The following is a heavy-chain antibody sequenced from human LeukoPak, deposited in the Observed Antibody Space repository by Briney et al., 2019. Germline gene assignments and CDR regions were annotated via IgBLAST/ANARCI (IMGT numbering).Heavy chain of an antibody. V-gene: IGHV4-59*01. CDR3: ARVSVAYYYYYYMDA. Sequence: SETLSLTCTVSGGSISSYYWSWIRQPPGKGLEWIGYIYYSGSTNYNPSLKSRVTISVDTSKNQFSLKLSSVTAADTAGYYCARVSVAYYYYYYMDAWGKGTTVTVSS. CDR2: IYYSGST. D-gene: IGHD6-19*01. CDR1: GGSISSYY. J-gene: IGHJ6*03.